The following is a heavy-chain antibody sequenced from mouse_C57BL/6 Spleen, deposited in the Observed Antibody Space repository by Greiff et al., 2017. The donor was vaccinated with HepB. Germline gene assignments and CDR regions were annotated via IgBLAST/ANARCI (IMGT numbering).Heavy chain of an antibody. Sequence: EVKVEESGGGLVKPGGSLKLSCAASGFTFSDYGMHWVRQAPEKGLEWVAYISSGSSTIYYADTVKGRFTISRDNAKNTLFLQMTSLRSEDTAMYYCARDYDGYYLYYFDYWGQGTTLTVSS. D-gene: IGHD2-3*01. CDR2: ISSGSSTI. J-gene: IGHJ2*01. CDR1: GFTFSDYG. V-gene: IGHV5-17*01. CDR3: ARDYDGYYLYYFDY.